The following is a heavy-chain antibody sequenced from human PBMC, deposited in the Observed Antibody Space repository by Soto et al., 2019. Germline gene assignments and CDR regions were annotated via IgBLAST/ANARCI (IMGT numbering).Heavy chain of an antibody. Sequence: SETLSLTCTVSGGSISSYYWSWIRQPPGKGLEWIGYIYYSGSTNYNPSLKSRVTISVDTSKNQFSLKLSSVTAADTAVYYCARQGKGATTFYYYGMDFWGQGTTVTVSS. V-gene: IGHV4-59*08. CDR1: GGSISSYY. J-gene: IGHJ6*02. CDR2: IYYSGST. CDR3: ARQGKGATTFYYYGMDF. D-gene: IGHD1-26*01.